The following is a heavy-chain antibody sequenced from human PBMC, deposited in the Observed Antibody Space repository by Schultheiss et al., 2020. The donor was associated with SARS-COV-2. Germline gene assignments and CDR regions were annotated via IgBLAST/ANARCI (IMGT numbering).Heavy chain of an antibody. CDR1: GFTFSSYA. D-gene: IGHD4-17*01. CDR3: ANQGGGYGDYGDAFDI. V-gene: IGHV3-23*01. Sequence: GGSLKLSCAASGFTFSSYAMSWVRQAPGKGLEWVSAISGSGGSTYYADSVKGRFTISRDNSKNTLYLQMNSLRAEDTAVYYCANQGGGYGDYGDAFDIWGQGTMVTVSS. J-gene: IGHJ3*02. CDR2: ISGSGGST.